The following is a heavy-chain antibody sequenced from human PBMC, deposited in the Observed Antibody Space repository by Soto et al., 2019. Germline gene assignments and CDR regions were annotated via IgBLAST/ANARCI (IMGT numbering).Heavy chain of an antibody. Sequence: SETLSLTCSVSGGSVSSGSYYWSWIRQPPGKGPEWIGSIHYRGSANYNPSLKSRVIVSLDTSRNQFSLMVTSVTAADTAVYYCARDRGVGATTDYWGQGTLVTVSS. J-gene: IGHJ4*02. CDR2: IHYRGSA. D-gene: IGHD1-26*01. CDR1: GGSVSSGSYY. V-gene: IGHV4-61*01. CDR3: ARDRGVGATTDY.